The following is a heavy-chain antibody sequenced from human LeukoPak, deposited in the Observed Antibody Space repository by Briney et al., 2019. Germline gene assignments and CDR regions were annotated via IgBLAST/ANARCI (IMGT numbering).Heavy chain of an antibody. J-gene: IGHJ6*02. CDR1: GFTVSSNY. CDR3: ARSYYYGSGSYEYGMEV. D-gene: IGHD3-10*01. Sequence: GGSLRLSCAASGFTVSSNYMSWVRQAPGKGLEWVSVIYSGGSTYYADSVKGRFTISRDNSKNTLYLQMNSLRAEDTAVYYCARSYYYGSGSYEYGMEVWGQGTTVTVSS. CDR2: IYSGGST. V-gene: IGHV3-66*01.